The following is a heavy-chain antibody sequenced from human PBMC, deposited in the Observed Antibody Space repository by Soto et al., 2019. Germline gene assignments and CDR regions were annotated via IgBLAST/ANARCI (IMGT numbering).Heavy chain of an antibody. Sequence: PGGSLRLSCAASGFTFSSYAMHWVRRAPGKGLEWVAVISYDGSNKYYAGSVKGRVTISRDNSKNTLYLHMSSVRAEDTAVYYCPIAFYPLPPHKLYDGRYVCSQGTPVTVSS. CDR2: ISYDGSNK. J-gene: IGHJ6*02. CDR1: GFTFSSYA. CDR3: PIAFYPLPPHKLYDGRYV. V-gene: IGHV3-30-3*01.